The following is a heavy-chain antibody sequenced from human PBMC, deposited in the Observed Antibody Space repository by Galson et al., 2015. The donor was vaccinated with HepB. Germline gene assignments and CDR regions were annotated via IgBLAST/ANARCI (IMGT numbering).Heavy chain of an antibody. Sequence: SVKVSCKASGFSFSNSAVQWVRQARGQRLEWIGWIVLGSGSTKYAQEFQERVTITRDMSTRAAYMELRSLRSEDTAVYYCAAKSSVVVPITPPGSDYWGQGTLVTVSS. V-gene: IGHV1-58*01. J-gene: IGHJ4*02. CDR3: AAKSSVVVPITPPGSDY. CDR2: IVLGSGST. D-gene: IGHD2-21*01. CDR1: GFSFSNSA.